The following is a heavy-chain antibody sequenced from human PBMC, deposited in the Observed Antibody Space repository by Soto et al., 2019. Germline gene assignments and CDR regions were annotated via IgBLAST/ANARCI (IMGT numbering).Heavy chain of an antibody. CDR1: WFLFNNYG. D-gene: IGHD5-12*01. V-gene: IGHV3-33*01. CDR3: ARRPPLATITCFTD. J-gene: IGHJ4*02. Sequence: PGGSLRLSCAASWFLFNNYGMHWVRQEPCKGLEWVAVSWYDGNTKFYADSVKGRFSVSRENSNNTVYLQMNSLRVEDTAVYYCARRPPLATITCFTDWGQGALVTASS. CDR2: SWYDGNTK.